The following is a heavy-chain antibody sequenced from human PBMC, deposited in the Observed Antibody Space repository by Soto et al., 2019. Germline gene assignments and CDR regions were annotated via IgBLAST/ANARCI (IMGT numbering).Heavy chain of an antibody. CDR3: ARGRYCLTGRLFPNWFDS. J-gene: IGHJ5*01. D-gene: IGHD7-27*01. Sequence: SETLSLTCSVSGNSISNLDYFWAWIRKPPGQALEYIGYIYKSATTYYNPSFGSRVAISVDTSKIQFSLNVTSVTAADTAVYFCARGRYCLTGRLFPNWFDSWGQGXLVTVS. CDR2: IYKSATT. V-gene: IGHV4-30-4*01. CDR1: GNSISNLDYF.